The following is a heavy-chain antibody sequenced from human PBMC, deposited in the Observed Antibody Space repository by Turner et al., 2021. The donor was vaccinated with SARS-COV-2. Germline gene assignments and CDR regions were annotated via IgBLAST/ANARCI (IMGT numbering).Heavy chain of an antibody. CDR3: ARDHRPVVVPAAKRAGSYYYGMDV. CDR2: ISSSSSYI. CDR1: GFTFSSHS. Sequence: EVQLVESGGGLVKPGGSLRLSCAASGFTFSSHSMNWVRQAPGKGLEWESSISSSSSYIYYADAVKGRFTISRDNAKNSLYLQMNSLRAEDTAVYYCARDHRPVVVPAAKRAGSYYYGMDVWGQGTTVTVSS. J-gene: IGHJ6*02. D-gene: IGHD2-2*01. V-gene: IGHV3-21*01.